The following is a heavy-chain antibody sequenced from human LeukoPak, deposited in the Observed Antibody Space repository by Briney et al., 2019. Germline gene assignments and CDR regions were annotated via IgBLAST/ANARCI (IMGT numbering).Heavy chain of an antibody. CDR2: ISSNGGTT. D-gene: IGHD6-13*01. Sequence: PGGSLRLSCAASGFTFSNNAMHWVPEAPGKGLECVSAISSNGGTTYYADSVKVRFTISRDNSKNTLYLQMSSLRADDTAVYYCVKLYSSSWSQFDYWGQGTLVTVSS. V-gene: IGHV3-64D*06. CDR3: VKLYSSSWSQFDY. CDR1: GFTFSNNA. J-gene: IGHJ4*02.